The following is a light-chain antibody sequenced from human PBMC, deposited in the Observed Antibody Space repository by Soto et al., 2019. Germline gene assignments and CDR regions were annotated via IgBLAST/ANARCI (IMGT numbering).Light chain of an antibody. CDR2: AAS. CDR1: QSVSSD. Sequence: EIVMTQSPATLSVSPGERATLSCRASQSVSSDLARYQQKPGQTPSLLIYAASTRATGIPARFSGSGSGTEFTLTISSLQSEDFVVYYCQQYHNWPRTFGQGTKVEI. CDR3: QQYHNWPRT. V-gene: IGKV3-15*01. J-gene: IGKJ1*01.